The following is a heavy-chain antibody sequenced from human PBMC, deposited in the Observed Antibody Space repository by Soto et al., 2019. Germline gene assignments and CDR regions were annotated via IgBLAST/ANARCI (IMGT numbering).Heavy chain of an antibody. D-gene: IGHD3-10*01. CDR1: GGSFSGYY. J-gene: IGHJ4*02. CDR3: ARGVATMVRGVIIDY. V-gene: IGHV4-34*01. Sequence: QVQLQQWGAGLLKPSETLSLTCAVYGGSFSGYYWSWIRQPPGKGLEWIGEINHSGSTNYNPSLKSRVTISVDTSKNQFSLKLSSVTAADTAVYYCARGVATMVRGVIIDYWGQGTLVTVSS. CDR2: INHSGST.